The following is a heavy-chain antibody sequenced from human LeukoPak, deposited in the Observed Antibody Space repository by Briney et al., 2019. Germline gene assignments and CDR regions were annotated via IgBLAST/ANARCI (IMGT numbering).Heavy chain of an antibody. CDR2: ISSSSSYT. V-gene: IGHV3-11*03. J-gene: IGHJ4*02. D-gene: IGHD6-13*01. CDR1: GFTFSDYY. CDR3: ARFVVAAAGYYFDY. Sequence: GSLRLSCAASGFTFSDYYMSWIRQAPGKGLEWVSYISSSSSYTNNADSVKGRFTISRDNAKNSLYLQMNSLRAEDTAVYYCARFVVAAAGYYFDYWGQGTLVTVSS.